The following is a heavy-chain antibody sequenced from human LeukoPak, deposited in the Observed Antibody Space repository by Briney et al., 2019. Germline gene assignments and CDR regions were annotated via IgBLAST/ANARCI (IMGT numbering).Heavy chain of an antibody. Sequence: SETLSLTCAVYGGSFSGHYWSWIRQPPGKGLEWIGEINHSGSTNYNPSLKSRATISVDTSKNQFSLKLSSVTAADTAVYYCARGVSLITMVRGVMYYYYYGMDVWGQGTTVTVSS. D-gene: IGHD3-10*01. CDR2: INHSGST. J-gene: IGHJ6*02. V-gene: IGHV4-34*01. CDR1: GGSFSGHY. CDR3: ARGVSLITMVRGVMYYYYYGMDV.